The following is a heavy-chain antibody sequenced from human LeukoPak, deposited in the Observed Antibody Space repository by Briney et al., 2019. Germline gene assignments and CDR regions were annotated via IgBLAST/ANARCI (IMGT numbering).Heavy chain of an antibody. CDR3: ARAPVGGPLRFFDY. V-gene: IGHV1-2*02. J-gene: IGHJ4*02. D-gene: IGHD3-3*01. CDR1: GYTFTGYY. Sequence: ASVKVSCKASGYTFTGYYIHWVRQAPGQGLEWMGWIHPNSGGTNFVQKFQGRVTMTRDSSISTAYMEVSSLRSDDTAVCYCARAPVGGPLRFFDYWGQGTLVTVSS. CDR2: IHPNSGGT.